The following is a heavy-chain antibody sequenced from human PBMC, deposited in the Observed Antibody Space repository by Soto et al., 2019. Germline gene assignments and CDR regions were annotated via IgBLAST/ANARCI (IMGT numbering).Heavy chain of an antibody. CDR1: GGSISSSNW. Sequence: SETLSLTCAVSGGSISSSNWWSWVRQPPGKGLEWIGGIYYSGSTNYSPSLKSRVTISVDKSKNQFSLKLSSVTAADTAVYYCARRERAAGTDWWFDPWGQGTLVTVSS. J-gene: IGHJ5*02. D-gene: IGHD6-13*01. V-gene: IGHV4-4*02. CDR3: ARRERAAGTDWWFDP. CDR2: IYYSGST.